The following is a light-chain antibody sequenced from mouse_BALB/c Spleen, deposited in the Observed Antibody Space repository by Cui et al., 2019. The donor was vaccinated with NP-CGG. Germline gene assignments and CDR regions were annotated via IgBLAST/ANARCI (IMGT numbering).Light chain of an antibody. CDR2: GTN. CDR1: TGAVTTSNY. Sequence: QAVVTQESTLTTPPGETVTLTCRSSTGAVTTSNYANWVQEKPDHLFTGLIGGTNNRTPGVPARFSGSLIEYKAALTITGAQTEDEAIYFCALWYSNHWVFGGGTKLTFL. CDR3: ALWYSNHWV. J-gene: IGLJ1*01. V-gene: IGLV1*01.